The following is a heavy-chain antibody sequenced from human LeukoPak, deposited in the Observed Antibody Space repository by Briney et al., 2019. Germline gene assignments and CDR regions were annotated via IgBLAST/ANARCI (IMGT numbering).Heavy chain of an antibody. J-gene: IGHJ4*02. V-gene: IGHV4-39*01. CDR2: IYYSGST. CDR1: GGSISTTSYY. Sequence: SETLSLTCSVSGGSISTTSYYWDWIRQPPGKGLEWIGNIYYSGSTFYNPSFKSRVTMSVDTSKNQFSLKVNSMTAADTAVYFCARRTWGGPHYFDYWGQGTLVTVSS. D-gene: IGHD3-3*01. CDR3: ARRTWGGPHYFDY.